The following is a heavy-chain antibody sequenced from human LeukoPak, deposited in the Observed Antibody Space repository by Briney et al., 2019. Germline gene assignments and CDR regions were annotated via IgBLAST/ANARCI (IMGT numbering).Heavy chain of an antibody. Sequence: ASVKVSCKASEDTFTYYHIHWVRQAPGQGVEWMGAVYATGGTTINTQNFQGRVTMTRDTSTGTIYMELSSLRFEDTAMYYCATEAPRSYYFDYWGQGILVTVSS. CDR1: EDTFTYYH. CDR3: ATEAPRSYYFDY. J-gene: IGHJ4*02. CDR2: VYATGGTT. V-gene: IGHV1-46*01.